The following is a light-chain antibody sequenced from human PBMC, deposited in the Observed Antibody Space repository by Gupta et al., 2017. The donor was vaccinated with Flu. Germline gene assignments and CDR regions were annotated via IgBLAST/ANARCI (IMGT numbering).Light chain of an antibody. V-gene: IGLV2-11*01. Sequence: SALTQPRSVSVSPGQSVTISCTGTSSDIGRHDYVSWYQQNPGTAPKLVIYDVHYRPSRVPARFSASKSGNTASLTISGLQAEDEGDYYCCSYGGNSVLIFGSGTKVTVL. CDR3: CSYGGNSVLI. CDR1: SSDIGRHDY. CDR2: DVH. J-gene: IGLJ1*01.